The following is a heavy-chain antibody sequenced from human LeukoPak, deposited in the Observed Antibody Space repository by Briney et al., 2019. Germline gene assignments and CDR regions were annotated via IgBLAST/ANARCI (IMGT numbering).Heavy chain of an antibody. J-gene: IGHJ4*02. CDR2: IIPILGIA. CDR3: ARDLPPYYFDY. Sequence: SVKVSCKASGGSFSSYTISWVRQAPGQGLEWMGRIIPILGIANYAQKFQGRVTITADKSTSTAYMDLSSLRSEETAVYYCARDLPPYYFDYWGQGTLVTVSS. V-gene: IGHV1-69*04. CDR1: GGSFSSYT.